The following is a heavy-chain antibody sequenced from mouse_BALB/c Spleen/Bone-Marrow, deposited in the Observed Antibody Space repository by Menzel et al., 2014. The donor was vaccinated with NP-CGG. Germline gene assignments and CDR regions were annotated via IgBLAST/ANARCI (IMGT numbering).Heavy chain of an antibody. CDR1: GYSFTGYD. V-gene: IGHV1S135*01. CDR3: ARNHFGSNSLGY. D-gene: IGHD1-1*01. Sequence: LVESGPELEKPGASVKISCKASGYSFTGYDMNWVKQSDGRSLEWIGNIDPYYGGTSYNQKFRGKATLTVDKSSSTAYMQLTSLTSEDSAVYYCARNHFGSNSLGYWGQGTLVTASA. J-gene: IGHJ3*01. CDR2: IDPYYGGT.